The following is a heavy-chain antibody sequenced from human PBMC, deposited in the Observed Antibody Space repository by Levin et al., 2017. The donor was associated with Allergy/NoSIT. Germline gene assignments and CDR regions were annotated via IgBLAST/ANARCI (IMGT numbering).Heavy chain of an antibody. CDR2: INHSGST. Sequence: PSETLSLTCAVYGGSFSGYYWSWIRQPPGKGLEWIGEINHSGSTNYNPSLKSRVTISVDTSKNQFSLKLSSVTAADTAVYYCARASLLSWFDYWGQGTLVTVSS. CDR1: GGSFSGYY. CDR3: ARASLLSWFDY. D-gene: IGHD2-2*01. J-gene: IGHJ4*02. V-gene: IGHV4-34*01.